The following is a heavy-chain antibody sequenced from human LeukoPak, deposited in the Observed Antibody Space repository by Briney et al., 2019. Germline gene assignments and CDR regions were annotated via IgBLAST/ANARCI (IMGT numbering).Heavy chain of an antibody. Sequence: GGSLRLSCAASGFTFSSYSMTWVRQAPGKGLEWVSSISSSSSYIYYADSVKGRFNISRDNAKNSLYLQMNSLRAEDTAVYYCARDRTYDSSGYYAYWGQGTLVTVSS. CDR1: GFTFSSYS. CDR3: ARDRTYDSSGYYAY. CDR2: ISSSSSYI. V-gene: IGHV3-21*01. J-gene: IGHJ4*02. D-gene: IGHD3-22*01.